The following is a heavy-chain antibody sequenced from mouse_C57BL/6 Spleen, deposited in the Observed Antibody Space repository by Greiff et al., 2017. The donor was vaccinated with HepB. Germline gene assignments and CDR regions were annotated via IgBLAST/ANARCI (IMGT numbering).Heavy chain of an antibody. D-gene: IGHD1-1*01. CDR2: INPNNGGT. Sequence: EVQVVESGPELVKPGASVKMSCKASGYTFTDYNMHWVKQSHGKSLEWIGYINPNNGGTSYNQKFKGKATLTVNKSSSTAYMELRSLTSEDSAVYYCARYNYGSSAWFAYWGQGTLVTVSA. J-gene: IGHJ3*01. CDR1: GYTFTDYN. V-gene: IGHV1-22*01. CDR3: ARYNYGSSAWFAY.